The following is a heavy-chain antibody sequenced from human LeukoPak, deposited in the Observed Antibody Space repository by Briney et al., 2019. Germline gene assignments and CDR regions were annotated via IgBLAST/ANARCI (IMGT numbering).Heavy chain of an antibody. Sequence: SETLSLTCTVSGGSISSSSYYWGWIRQPPWKGLEWIGSIYYSGSTYYNPSLKSRVTISVDTSKNQFSLKLSSVTAADTAVYYCARDRDESRAFDIWGQGTMVTVSS. CDR2: IYYSGST. CDR3: ARDRDESRAFDI. D-gene: IGHD3-10*01. J-gene: IGHJ3*02. V-gene: IGHV4-39*07. CDR1: GGSISSSSYY.